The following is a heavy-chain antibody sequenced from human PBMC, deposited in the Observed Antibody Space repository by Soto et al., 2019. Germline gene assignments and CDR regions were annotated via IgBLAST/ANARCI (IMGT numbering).Heavy chain of an antibody. CDR2: ISAYNGNT. J-gene: IGHJ6*02. D-gene: IGHD2-2*01. CDR1: GYTFTSYG. V-gene: IGHV1-18*04. Sequence: QVQLVQSGAEVKKPGASVKVSCKASGYTFTSYGISWVRQAPGQGLEWMGWISAYNGNTNYAQKLQGRVTMTTDTSTSTAYMELRSLRSDDTAVHYCAREGGYCSSTSCPGYYGMDVWGQGTTVTVSS. CDR3: AREGGYCSSTSCPGYYGMDV.